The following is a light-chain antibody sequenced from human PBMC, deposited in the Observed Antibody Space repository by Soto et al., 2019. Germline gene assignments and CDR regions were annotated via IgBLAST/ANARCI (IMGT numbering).Light chain of an antibody. Sequence: QSALTQPRSVSGSPGQSVTISCTGTSSDVGGYNYVSWYEQHPVKAPKLMIYXXXXXXXXXXDXXXGAKSGNTASLTISGLQAXXXXDYYCCSYAGSYTWVFGTGTKLTVL. CDR3: CSYAGSYTWV. J-gene: IGLJ1*01. CDR2: XXX. CDR1: SSDVGGYNY. V-gene: IGLV2-11*01.